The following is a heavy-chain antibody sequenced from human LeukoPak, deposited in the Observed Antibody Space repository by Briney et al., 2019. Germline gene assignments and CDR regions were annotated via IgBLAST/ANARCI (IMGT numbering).Heavy chain of an antibody. CDR1: GFTFSNAW. CDR2: IKSKTGGGTT. V-gene: IGHV3-15*01. CDR3: TTAGYSRYA. D-gene: IGHD6-13*01. J-gene: IGHJ4*02. Sequence: GSLRLSCAASGFTFSNAWMSWVRQAPGKGLEWVGRIKSKTGGGTTDYAAPVKGRFTISRDDSKNTLYLQMNSLKTEDTAVYYCTTAGYSRYAGGQGTLVTVSS.